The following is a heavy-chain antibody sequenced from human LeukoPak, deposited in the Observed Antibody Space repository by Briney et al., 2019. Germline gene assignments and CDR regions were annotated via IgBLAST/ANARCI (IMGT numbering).Heavy chain of an antibody. V-gene: IGHV3-23*01. Sequence: SGGSLRLSCAASGFAFSNTGMTWVRQAPGRGLEWVSTISPTGEGTHYADSVKGRFTISRDNSKNTLSLEMNSLIADDTATYYCARDAGGAWPFDYWGQGTRVIVSS. CDR3: ARDAGGAWPFDY. J-gene: IGHJ4*02. CDR2: ISPTGEGT. D-gene: IGHD4-17*01. CDR1: GFAFSNTG.